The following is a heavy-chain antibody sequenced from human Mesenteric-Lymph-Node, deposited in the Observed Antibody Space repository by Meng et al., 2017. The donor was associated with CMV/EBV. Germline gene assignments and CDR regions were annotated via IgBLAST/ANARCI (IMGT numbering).Heavy chain of an antibody. CDR1: GFTFSSYW. CDR3: ARGVLGVIPQDY. V-gene: IGHV3-53*01. CDR2: MYGDYNI. J-gene: IGHJ4*02. Sequence: GESLKISCAASGFTFSSYWMSWVRQAPGKGLEWVAFMYGDYNIYYADSVEGRFTISRDISENTLYLQMDSLRVEDTAVYFCARGVLGVIPQDYWGQGALVTVSS. D-gene: IGHD3-16*02.